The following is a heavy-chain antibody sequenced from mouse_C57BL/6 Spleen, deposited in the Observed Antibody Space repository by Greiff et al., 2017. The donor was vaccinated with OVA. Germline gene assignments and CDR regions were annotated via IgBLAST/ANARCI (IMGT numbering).Heavy chain of an antibody. J-gene: IGHJ2*01. CDR3: ARGGRDY. Sequence: VQLQQSGPELVKPGASVKISCKASGYSFTGYYMNWVKQSPEKSLEWIGEINPSTGGTTYNQKFKAKATLTVDKSSSTAYMQLKSLTSEDSAVYYCARGGRDYWGQGTTLTVSS. CDR2: INPSTGGT. CDR1: GYSFTGYY. V-gene: IGHV1-42*01.